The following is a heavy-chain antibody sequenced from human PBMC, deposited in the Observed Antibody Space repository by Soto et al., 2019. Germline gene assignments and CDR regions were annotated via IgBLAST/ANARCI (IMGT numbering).Heavy chain of an antibody. CDR1: GGSISSYY. D-gene: IGHD4-17*01. Sequence: PSETLSLTCTVSGGSISSYYWSWIRQPPGKGLEWIGYIYYSGSTNYNPSLKSRVTISVDTSKNQFSLKLSSVTAADTAVYYCASSYGDLNYFDYWGQGTLVTVSS. CDR2: IYYSGST. CDR3: ASSYGDLNYFDY. J-gene: IGHJ4*02. V-gene: IGHV4-59*08.